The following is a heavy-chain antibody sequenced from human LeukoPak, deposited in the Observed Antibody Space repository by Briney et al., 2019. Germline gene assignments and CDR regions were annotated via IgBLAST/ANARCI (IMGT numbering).Heavy chain of an antibody. Sequence: PSETLSLTCTVSGGSISFYHWSWIRQAPGKGLEWIGYIYYSGRTNYNPSLKSRITISVDASKNQFSLKLSSVTAADTAVYYCAREGTSYSHYGMDVWGQGTTVTVSS. V-gene: IGHV4-59*01. D-gene: IGHD1-7*01. CDR3: AREGTSYSHYGMDV. CDR1: GGSISFYH. J-gene: IGHJ6*02. CDR2: IYYSGRT.